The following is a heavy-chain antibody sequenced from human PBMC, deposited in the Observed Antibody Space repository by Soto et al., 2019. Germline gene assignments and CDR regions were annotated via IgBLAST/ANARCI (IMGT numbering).Heavy chain of an antibody. V-gene: IGHV3-23*01. CDR2: ISGSGGST. J-gene: IGHJ6*03. Sequence: PGGSLRLSCAASGFTFSSYAMSWVRQAPGKGLEWVSAISGSGGSTYYADSVKGRFTISRDNSKNTLYLQMNSLRAEDTAVYYCAKDPYITGTLDYYYYTDFWGKGTTVTVSS. CDR1: GFTFSSYA. CDR3: AKDPYITGTLDYYYYTDF. D-gene: IGHD1-7*01.